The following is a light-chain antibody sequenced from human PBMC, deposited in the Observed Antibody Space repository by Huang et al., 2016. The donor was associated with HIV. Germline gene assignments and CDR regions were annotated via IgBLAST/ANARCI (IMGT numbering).Light chain of an antibody. CDR2: AAS. CDR3: QQYNSYPRT. J-gene: IGKJ4*01. CDR1: QSISRY. V-gene: IGKV1-16*02. Sequence: DIQMTQSPSSLSASVGDRVTITCRASQSISRYLNWYQQKPGKAPKRLIYAASSLQSGVPSKFSGSGSGTDFTLTINSLQPEDFATYYCQQYNSYPRTFGGGTKVEIK.